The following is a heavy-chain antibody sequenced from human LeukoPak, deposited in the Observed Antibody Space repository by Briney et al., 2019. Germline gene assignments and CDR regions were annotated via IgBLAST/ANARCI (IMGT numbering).Heavy chain of an antibody. CDR1: GFTFTDYW. CDR2: IKRDGSEK. CDR3: ARDVSVSGMDV. Sequence: GGSLRLSCAASGFTFTDYWTSWVRQAPGKGLEWVANIKRDGSEKYYVDSVKGRFTISRDNPKKSVYLQMNSLRAEDTAIYYCARDVSVSGMDVWGQGTTVIVSS. J-gene: IGHJ6*02. V-gene: IGHV3-7*01. D-gene: IGHD5/OR15-5a*01.